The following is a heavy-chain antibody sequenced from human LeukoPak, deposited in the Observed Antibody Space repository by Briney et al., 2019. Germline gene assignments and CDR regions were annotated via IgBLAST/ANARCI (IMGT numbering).Heavy chain of an antibody. CDR2: IFYSGGT. D-gene: IGHD2-2*01. Sequence: PSETLSLPCTVSADSISRYYWSWIRQPPGKGLEWGGYIFYSGGTTYNPPLKSRVTIPVDTSKNHISQKLSSVTAADTAVYYCARTIVVVPAAMQRGSSGYYYYIDVWGKGTMVTVSS. J-gene: IGHJ6*03. CDR1: ADSISRYY. CDR3: ARTIVVVPAAMQRGSSGYYYYIDV. V-gene: IGHV4-59*01.